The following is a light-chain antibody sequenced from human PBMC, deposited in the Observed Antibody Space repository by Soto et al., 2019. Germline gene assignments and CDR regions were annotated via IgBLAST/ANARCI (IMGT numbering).Light chain of an antibody. CDR3: QEYNNWPALT. CDR1: QSVSSN. J-gene: IGKJ4*01. CDR2: GAS. Sequence: EIVMTQYPATLSVSPGERATLSCRANQSVSSNLAWYQQKPGQAPRLLISGASTRATGIPDRFSGSGSGTEFTLTISSLQSEDFAVYYCQEYNNWPALTFGGGPRWIS. V-gene: IGKV3-15*01.